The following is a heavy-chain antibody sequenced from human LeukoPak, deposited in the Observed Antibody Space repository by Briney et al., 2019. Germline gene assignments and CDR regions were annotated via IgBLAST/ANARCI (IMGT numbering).Heavy chain of an antibody. CDR3: ARHSPLGYCSGGSCHAFDY. J-gene: IGHJ4*02. D-gene: IGHD2-15*01. Sequence: PGESLKISCKGSGYSFTSYWIGWVRQMPGKGLEWMGIIYPGGSDTRYSPSFQGQVTISADKSISTAYLQWSSLKASDIAMYYCARHSPLGYCSGGSCHAFDYWGQGTLVTVSS. CDR1: GYSFTSYW. CDR2: IYPGGSDT. V-gene: IGHV5-51*01.